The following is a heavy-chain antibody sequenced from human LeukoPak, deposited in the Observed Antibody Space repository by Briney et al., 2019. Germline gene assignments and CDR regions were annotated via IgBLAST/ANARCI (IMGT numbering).Heavy chain of an antibody. Sequence: PGGSLRLSCAASGFTFSSYEMNWVRQAPGKGLEWVSYISSSGSTIYYADSVKGRFTISRDNAKNSLYLQMNSLRAEDTAVYYCARTSVGVREVIHLDYWGQGTLVTVSS. CDR2: ISSSGSTI. J-gene: IGHJ4*02. V-gene: IGHV3-48*03. CDR1: GFTFSSYE. D-gene: IGHD3-10*01. CDR3: ARTSVGVREVIHLDY.